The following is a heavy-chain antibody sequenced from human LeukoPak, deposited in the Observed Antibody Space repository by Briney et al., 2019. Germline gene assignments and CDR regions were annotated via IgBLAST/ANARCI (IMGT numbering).Heavy chain of an antibody. D-gene: IGHD3-10*01. CDR1: GGSISSSDYY. V-gene: IGHV4-39*01. CDR3: ARQGGLWFGELLSASYYYYMDV. Sequence: SETLSLTCTVSGGSISSSDYYWGWIRQPPGKGLEWIGSIYYSGSTYNNPSLKSRVTISVDTSKNQFSLRLSSVTAADTAVYYCARQGGLWFGELLSASYYYYMDVWGKGTTVTISS. J-gene: IGHJ6*03. CDR2: IYYSGST.